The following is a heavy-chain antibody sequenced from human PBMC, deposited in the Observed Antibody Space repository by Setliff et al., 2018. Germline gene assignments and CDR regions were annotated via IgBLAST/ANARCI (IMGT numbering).Heavy chain of an antibody. D-gene: IGHD3-10*01. Sequence: LSLSCAASRFTFSNYWMSWVRQAPGKGLEWVANIKEDGSEKYYVDSVKGRFTIPRDNAKNTLDLQMDSLRGEDTAVYYCARDSSYYYGSDYWGQGTLVTVSS. CDR1: RFTFSNYW. CDR3: ARDSSYYYGSDY. CDR2: IKEDGSEK. V-gene: IGHV3-7*01. J-gene: IGHJ4*02.